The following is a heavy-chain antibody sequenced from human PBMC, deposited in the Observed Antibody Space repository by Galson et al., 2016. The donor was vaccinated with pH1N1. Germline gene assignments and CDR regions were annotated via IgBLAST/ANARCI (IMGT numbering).Heavy chain of an antibody. CDR2: IYTSGSA. CDR3: SRGIGYCTKKCTYYFDY. J-gene: IGHJ4*02. Sequence: TLSLTCTVSGVSISSGGYFWTWIWQPAGKGLEWIGRIYTSGSADYNFSLKSRVIISLDTSKNQFSLRLSSVTAADTAIYYCSRGIGYCTKKCTYYFDYWGQGTLVTVSS. V-gene: IGHV4-61*02. CDR1: GVSISSGGYF. D-gene: IGHD2-8*01.